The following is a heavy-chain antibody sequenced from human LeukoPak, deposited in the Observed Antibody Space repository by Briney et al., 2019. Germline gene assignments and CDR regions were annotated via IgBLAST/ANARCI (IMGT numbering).Heavy chain of an antibody. CDR3: ARGKAYYYGSGSYGPPFDY. V-gene: IGHV4-34*01. CDR2: INHSGST. J-gene: IGHJ4*02. Sequence: SETLSLTCAVYRGSFRGYCWSWIRQPPGKGLEWIGEINHSGSTNYNPSLKSRVAISVDTSKNQFSLKLSSVTAADTAVYYCARGKAYYYGSGSYGPPFDYWGQGTLVTVSS. D-gene: IGHD3-10*01. CDR1: RGSFRGYC.